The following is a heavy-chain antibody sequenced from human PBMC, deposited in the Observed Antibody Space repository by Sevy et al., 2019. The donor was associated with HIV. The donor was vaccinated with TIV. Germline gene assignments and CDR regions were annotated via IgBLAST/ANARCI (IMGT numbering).Heavy chain of an antibody. CDR1: GYTLTKLS. Sequence: ASVKVSCRVSGYTLTKLSIHWVRQAPGKGLEWMGGFDPEDGETFYAKNFQGRVTMTEDTSTDTAYMELSSLRSEDTAVYYCTTDLSHYFDYWGQGTLVTVSS. CDR3: TTDLSHYFDY. CDR2: FDPEDGET. V-gene: IGHV1-24*01. D-gene: IGHD3-3*02. J-gene: IGHJ4*02.